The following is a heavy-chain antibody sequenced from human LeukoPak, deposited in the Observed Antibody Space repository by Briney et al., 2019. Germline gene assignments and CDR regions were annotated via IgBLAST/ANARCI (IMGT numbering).Heavy chain of an antibody. CDR1: GYTFTGHY. CDR3: ARAVGTSWPSLDY. J-gene: IGHJ4*02. Sequence: ASVKVSCKASGYTFTGHYMHWVRQAPGQGLEWMGWINPNSGSTNYAQKFQGGVTMTRDTSITTAYMELSRLRSDDTTVYYCARAVGTSWPSLDYWGQGTLVTVSS. D-gene: IGHD6-13*01. CDR2: INPNSGST. V-gene: IGHV1-2*02.